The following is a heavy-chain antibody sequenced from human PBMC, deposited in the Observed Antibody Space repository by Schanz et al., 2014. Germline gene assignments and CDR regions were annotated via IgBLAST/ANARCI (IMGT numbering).Heavy chain of an antibody. CDR2: ISWNSGSV. D-gene: IGHD2-21*01. Sequence: EVQLVESGGGLVQPGRSLRLSCAASGFTFDNYAMHWVRQAPGKGLEWVSSISWNSGSVAYADSVKGRFTISRDDAKNSLYLQMHSLRPEDTAVYYCARGKAYTAGTPMNWFDPWGQGTLVTVSS. J-gene: IGHJ5*02. CDR3: ARGKAYTAGTPMNWFDP. V-gene: IGHV3-9*01. CDR1: GFTFDNYA.